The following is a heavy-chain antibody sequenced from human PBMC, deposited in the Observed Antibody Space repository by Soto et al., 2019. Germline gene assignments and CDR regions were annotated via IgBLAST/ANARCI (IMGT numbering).Heavy chain of an antibody. V-gene: IGHV3-74*01. Sequence: GSLRLSCAASGFTFSSYWMHWVRQAPGKGLVWVSRINSDGSSTSYADSVKGRFTISRDNAKNTLYLQMNSLRAEDTAVYYCAKELIYSYGRMRTFPLYFDYWGQGTLVTVSS. CDR3: AKELIYSYGRMRTFPLYFDY. CDR2: INSDGSST. CDR1: GFTFSSYW. D-gene: IGHD5-18*01. J-gene: IGHJ4*02.